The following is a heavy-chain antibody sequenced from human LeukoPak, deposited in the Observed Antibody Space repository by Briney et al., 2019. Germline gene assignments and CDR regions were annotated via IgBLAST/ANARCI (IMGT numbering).Heavy chain of an antibody. J-gene: IGHJ4*02. D-gene: IGHD4-23*01. V-gene: IGHV3-53*01. CDR3: ARGETTVVTLFDY. CDR2: IYSGGST. Sequence: PGGSLRLSCAASGFTVSSNYMSWVRQAPGKGLEWVSVIYSGGSTYYADSVKGRFTISRDNAKNSLYLQMNSLRAEDTAVYYCARGETTVVTLFDYWGQGTLVTVSS. CDR1: GFTVSSNY.